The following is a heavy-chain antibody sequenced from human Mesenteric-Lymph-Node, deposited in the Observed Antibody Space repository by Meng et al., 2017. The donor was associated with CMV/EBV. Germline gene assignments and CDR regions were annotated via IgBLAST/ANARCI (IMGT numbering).Heavy chain of an antibody. V-gene: IGHV3-11*04. CDR2: STSDGFI. J-gene: IGHJ3*01. Sequence: GGSLRLSCAASGFALSDYYMRWIRQAPGKGLEWVSYSTSDGFIYYADSVKGRFTVSRDNAQNSLDLQMNSLRVEDTAVYYCAKESGVLRFLEWLGAFDVWGQGTMVTVSS. CDR1: GFALSDYY. CDR3: AKESGVLRFLEWLGAFDV. D-gene: IGHD3-3*01.